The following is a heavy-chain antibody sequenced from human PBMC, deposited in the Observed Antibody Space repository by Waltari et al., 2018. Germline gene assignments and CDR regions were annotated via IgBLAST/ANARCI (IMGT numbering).Heavy chain of an antibody. CDR2: IYYSGSS. V-gene: IGHV4-59*11. Sequence: QVQLQESGPGLVKPSETLSLTCTVSGGSISSHYWSWIRQPPGKGLEWIGYIYYSGSSNYNPSLKSRVTISVDTSKNQFSLKLSSVTAADTAVYYCARAVVDVTFDYWGQGTLVTVSS. J-gene: IGHJ4*02. D-gene: IGHD5-12*01. CDR1: GGSISSHY. CDR3: ARAVVDVTFDY.